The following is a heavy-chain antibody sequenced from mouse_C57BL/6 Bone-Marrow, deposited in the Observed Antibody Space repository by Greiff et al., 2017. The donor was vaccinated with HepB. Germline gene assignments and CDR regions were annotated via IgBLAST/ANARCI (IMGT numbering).Heavy chain of an antibody. CDR2: IYPGDGDT. D-gene: IGHD1-1*02. V-gene: IGHV1-80*01. J-gene: IGHJ2*01. Sequence: QVHVKQSGAELVKPGASVKISCKASGYAFSSYWMNWVKQRPGKGLEWIGQIYPGDGDTNYNGKFKGKATLTADKSSSTAYMQLSSLTSEDSAVYFCARGRLGSYHFDYWGQGTTLTVSS. CDR1: GYAFSSYW. CDR3: ARGRLGSYHFDY.